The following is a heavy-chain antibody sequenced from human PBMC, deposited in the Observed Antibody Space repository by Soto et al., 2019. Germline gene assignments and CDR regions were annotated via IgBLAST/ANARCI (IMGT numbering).Heavy chain of an antibody. D-gene: IGHD6-13*01. CDR3: ARRYSSAFDI. Sequence: PSATLSLTCTVSGGSISSSTYYWGWIRQPPGKGLEWIGSIYYSGSTYYNPSLKSRVTISVDTSKNQFSLKLSSVTAADTAVYYCARRYSSAFDIWGQGTMVTVSS. CDR2: IYYSGST. J-gene: IGHJ3*02. V-gene: IGHV4-39*01. CDR1: GGSISSSTYY.